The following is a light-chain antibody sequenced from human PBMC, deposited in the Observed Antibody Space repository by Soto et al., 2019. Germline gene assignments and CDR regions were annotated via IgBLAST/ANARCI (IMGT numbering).Light chain of an antibody. J-gene: IGKJ1*01. CDR1: QSVGSN. Sequence: EIVMTQSPATLSVSPGERVTLSCRASQSVGSNLAWYQKKPGQAPMLLIYSAATRATGIPARFSGSGSGTEFTLTISSLQSEAFEVYSSPQFTTRCPFGQVTMLAIK. V-gene: IGKV3-15*01. CDR3: PQFTTRCP. CDR2: SAA.